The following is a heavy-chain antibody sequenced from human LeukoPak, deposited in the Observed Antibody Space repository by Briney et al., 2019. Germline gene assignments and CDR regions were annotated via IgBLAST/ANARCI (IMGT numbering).Heavy chain of an antibody. V-gene: IGHV3-7*01. CDR1: GFTFSSYG. CDR3: AKVPNPPYGDYSGDAFGI. J-gene: IGHJ3*02. D-gene: IGHD4-17*01. Sequence: AGGSLRLSCAASGFTFSSYGMHWVRQAPGKGLEWVANIKQDGSEKYYVDSVKGRFTISRDNSKNTLYLQMNSLRAEDTAVYYCAKVPNPPYGDYSGDAFGIWGQGTMVTVSS. CDR2: IKQDGSEK.